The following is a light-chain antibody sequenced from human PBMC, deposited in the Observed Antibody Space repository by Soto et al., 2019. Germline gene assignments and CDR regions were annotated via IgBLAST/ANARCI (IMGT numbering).Light chain of an antibody. Sequence: DIQMTQSPSTLSASVGDRVTITCRASQSIGTWLAWYQQRPGKAPNLLISDASGLESGVPSRFSGSGSGTDFTLTISCLQPDDVVTDYCQQYDSYSPWSFGSGTKVEVQ. CDR2: DAS. J-gene: IGKJ1*01. V-gene: IGKV1-5*01. CDR1: QSIGTW. CDR3: QQYDSYSPWS.